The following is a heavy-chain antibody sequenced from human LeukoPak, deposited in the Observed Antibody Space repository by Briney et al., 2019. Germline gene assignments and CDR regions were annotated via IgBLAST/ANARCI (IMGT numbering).Heavy chain of an antibody. D-gene: IGHD3-22*01. CDR2: IKSDGSTT. CDR3: VRVAPLDNSGPT. Sequence: PGESLRLSCAPSVFTFSGYYMHWVRHAPGEGLVWVSRIKSDGSTTNYADSVKGRFTISRDNAKNTLYLEVNSLRAEDTAAYYRVRVAPLDNSGPTWGQGTLVTVSS. V-gene: IGHV3-74*01. CDR1: VFTFSGYY. J-gene: IGHJ5*02.